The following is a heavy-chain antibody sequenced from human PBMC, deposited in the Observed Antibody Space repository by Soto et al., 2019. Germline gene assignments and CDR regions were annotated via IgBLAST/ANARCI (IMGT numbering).Heavy chain of an antibody. V-gene: IGHV4-34*01. D-gene: IGHD3-22*01. CDR3: ARGHFYESRGSFEFYSSGMDV. CDR2: INHSGRS. Sequence: QSQTLSLTCAVYGGSFTTYYWTWIRQPPGKGLEWIGEINHSGRSKYSPSLKSRVTISVDTSKNQFSLKVNSVTAADTAVYYCARGHFYESRGSFEFYSSGMDVWGKGTTVTVSS. J-gene: IGHJ6*04. CDR1: GGSFTTYY.